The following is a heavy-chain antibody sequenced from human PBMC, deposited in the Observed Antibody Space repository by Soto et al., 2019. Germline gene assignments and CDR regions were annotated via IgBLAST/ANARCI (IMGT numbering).Heavy chain of an antibody. CDR2: VHNSGST. V-gene: IGHV4-59*08. Sequence: SETLSLTCTVSGGSISSHYWSWIRQPPGKRLEWIGYVHNSGSTNYNPSLKSRVTTAVDTSKNQFSLRLSSVTAADTAVYYCARGGYDYVWGRGPWGQGTLVTVSS. J-gene: IGHJ5*02. CDR3: ARGGYDYVWGRGP. D-gene: IGHD3-16*01. CDR1: GGSISSHY.